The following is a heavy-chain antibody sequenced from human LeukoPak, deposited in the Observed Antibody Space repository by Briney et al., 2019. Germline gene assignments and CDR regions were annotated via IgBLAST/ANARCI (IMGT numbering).Heavy chain of an antibody. CDR2: INHSGST. V-gene: IGHV4-34*01. CDR3: ARDLQLRGFDY. CDR1: GGSFSGYY. J-gene: IGHJ4*02. D-gene: IGHD2-2*01. Sequence: PSETLSLTCAVYGGSFSGYYWSWIRQPPGKGLEWIGEINHSGSTNYNPSLKSRVTVSVDTSKNQFSLKLSSVNAGDRAVYYCARDLQLRGFDYWGQGTMVSVSS.